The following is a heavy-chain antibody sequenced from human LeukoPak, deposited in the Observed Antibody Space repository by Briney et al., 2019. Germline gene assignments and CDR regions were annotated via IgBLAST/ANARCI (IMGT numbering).Heavy chain of an antibody. D-gene: IGHD6-13*01. J-gene: IGHJ4*02. CDR2: IIPIFGTA. CDR1: GGTFSSYA. V-gene: IGHV1-69*13. CDR3: ATIRAGYSSSWYGYWDY. Sequence: GASVKVSCKASGGTFSSYAISWVRQAPGQGLEWMGGIIPIFGTANHAQKFQGRVTITADESTSTAYMELSSLRSEDTAVYYCATIRAGYSSSWYGYWDYWGQGTLVTVSS.